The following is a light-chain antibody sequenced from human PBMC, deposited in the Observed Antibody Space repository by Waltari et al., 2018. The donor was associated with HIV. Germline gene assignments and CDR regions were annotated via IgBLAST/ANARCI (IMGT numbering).Light chain of an antibody. Sequence: QSVLTQPPSASGAPGQRVTISCSGSSSNIENDNVYWYQQFPGAAPKLLIYKDTPRPSGVPDLFTGSKSGTSASLAIGGLRSDDEADYYCVGWDSRLRGYVFGAGTKVTVL. V-gene: IGLV1-47*01. CDR1: SSNIENDN. CDR3: VGWDSRLRGYV. J-gene: IGLJ1*01. CDR2: KDT.